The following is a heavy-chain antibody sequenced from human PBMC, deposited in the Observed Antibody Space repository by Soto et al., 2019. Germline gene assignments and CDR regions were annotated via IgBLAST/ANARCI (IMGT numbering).Heavy chain of an antibody. CDR3: AKDNSDIVVVVAASTSGMDV. D-gene: IGHD2-15*01. V-gene: IGHV3-30*18. Sequence: QSGGSMRLSCAACGETLNISGVDGVRKTPGKGLEWVAVISYDGSNKYYADSVKGRFTISRDNSKNTLYLQMNSLRAEDTAVYYCAKDNSDIVVVVAASTSGMDVWGQGTTVTVSS. CDR2: ISYDGSNK. CDR1: GETLNISG. J-gene: IGHJ6*02.